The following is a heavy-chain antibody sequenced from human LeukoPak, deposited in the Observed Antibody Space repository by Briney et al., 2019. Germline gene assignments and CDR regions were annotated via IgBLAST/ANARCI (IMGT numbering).Heavy chain of an antibody. Sequence: SETLSLTCTVSGGSLSGYYWSWIRPAPGKRLGWIGSVFYSGTTNYTPSLKSRAYISIDTSKNQFSLKLNSVTSADTAVYYCASYVVGGSLGDWGQGTRVTVSS. V-gene: IGHV4-59*12. CDR3: ASYVVGGSLGD. D-gene: IGHD1-26*01. CDR2: VFYSGTT. CDR1: GGSLSGYY. J-gene: IGHJ4*02.